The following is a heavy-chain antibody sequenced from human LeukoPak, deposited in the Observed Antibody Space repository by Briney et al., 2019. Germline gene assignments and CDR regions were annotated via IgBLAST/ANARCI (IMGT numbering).Heavy chain of an antibody. V-gene: IGHV1-46*01. Sequence: ASVKVSCTASGYTFTSYYMHWGRQAPGQGLEWMGIINPSGGSTSYAQKFQGRVTMTRDTSTSTVYMELSSLRSEDTAVYYCARRVATALDYWGQGTLVTVSS. CDR2: INPSGGST. D-gene: IGHD5-12*01. CDR3: ARRVATALDY. CDR1: GYTFTSYY. J-gene: IGHJ4*02.